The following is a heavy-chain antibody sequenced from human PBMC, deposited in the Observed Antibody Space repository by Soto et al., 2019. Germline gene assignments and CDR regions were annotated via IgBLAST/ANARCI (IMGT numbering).Heavy chain of an antibody. CDR2: TFYRSKWYN. Sequence: QVQLQQSGPVLVKPSQTLSLTCAISGDSVSSNSAAWNCIRQSPSIGLEWLGRTFYRSKWYNDSAVSVKGRITINPDTAKDQFSLQLNSVTPEDAAVYYCAKEGGNHCYSYAMDVWGQGTTVTVSS. J-gene: IGHJ6*02. V-gene: IGHV6-1*01. CDR1: GDSVSSNSAA. CDR3: AKEGGNHCYSYAMDV. D-gene: IGHD1-26*01.